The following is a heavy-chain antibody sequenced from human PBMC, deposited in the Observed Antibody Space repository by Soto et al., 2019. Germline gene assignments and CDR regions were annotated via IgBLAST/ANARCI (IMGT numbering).Heavy chain of an antibody. CDR3: ARDIVVVTDRWFDP. CDR2: IYYSGST. J-gene: IGHJ5*02. CDR1: GGSISSGDYY. V-gene: IGHV4-30-4*01. Sequence: SETLSLTCTVSGGSISSGDYYWSWIRQPPGKGLEWIGYIYYSGSTYYNPSLKSRVTISVDTSKNQFSLKLSSVTAADTAVYYCARDIVVVTDRWFDPWGQGTLVTVSS. D-gene: IGHD2-21*02.